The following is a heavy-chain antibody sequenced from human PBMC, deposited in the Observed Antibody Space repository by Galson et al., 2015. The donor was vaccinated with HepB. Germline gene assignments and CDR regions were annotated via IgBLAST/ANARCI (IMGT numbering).Heavy chain of an antibody. CDR3: ARDRRDGSYRDAFEI. V-gene: IGHV1-69*13. J-gene: IGHJ3*02. Sequence: SVKVSCKASGGTFSSCAISWVRQAPGQGLEWMGGIIPIFGTANYAQKFQGRVTITADESTSTAYMELSSLRSEDTAVYYCARDRRDGSYRDAFEIWGQGTMVTVSS. CDR1: GGTFSSCA. CDR2: IIPIFGTA. D-gene: IGHD1-26*01.